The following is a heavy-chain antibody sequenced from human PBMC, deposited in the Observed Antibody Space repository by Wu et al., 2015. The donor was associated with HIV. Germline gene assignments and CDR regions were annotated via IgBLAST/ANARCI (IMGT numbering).Heavy chain of an antibody. D-gene: IGHD2-21*02. Sequence: QVQLVQSGAEVKKPGASMKVSCKTSGYIFTNYYIQWVRQAPGQGLEWMGWINSKSGGTKYAQKFQGRVTMTRDTSITTVYMEINSLRSDDTAVYFCARDLGDDFAVRGFYWYMDVWGRGTAITVSS. V-gene: IGHV1-2*02. J-gene: IGHJ6*03. CDR3: ARDLGDDFAVRGFYWYMDV. CDR1: GYIFTNYY. CDR2: INSKSGGT.